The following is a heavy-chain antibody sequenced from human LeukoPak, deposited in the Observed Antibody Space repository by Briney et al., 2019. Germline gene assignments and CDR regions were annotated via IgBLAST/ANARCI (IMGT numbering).Heavy chain of an antibody. CDR3: AKDSVYYAFDY. J-gene: IGHJ4*02. V-gene: IGHV3-30*04. CDR2: ISYDGSNK. D-gene: IGHD3-10*01. Sequence: GGSLRLSCAASGFTFSSYAMHWVRQAPGKGLEWVALISYDGSNKYYADSVKARFIISRDNSKNTLYLQMNSLRAEDTAVYYCAKDSVYYAFDYWGQGTLVTVSS. CDR1: GFTFSSYA.